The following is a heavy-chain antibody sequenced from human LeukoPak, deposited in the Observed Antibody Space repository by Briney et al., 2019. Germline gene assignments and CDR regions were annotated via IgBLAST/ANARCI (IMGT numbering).Heavy chain of an antibody. CDR3: ARDRVTTRRMGYYYGMDV. V-gene: IGHV3-66*01. J-gene: IGHJ6*02. D-gene: IGHD4-17*01. Sequence: EGSLRLSCAVSGFTVSSNYMSWVRQAPGKGLEWVSVIYSGDSTYYAHSVSGRFTISRHNSKNTLYLQMNSLRAEDTAVYYCARDRVTTRRMGYYYGMDVWGQGTTVTVSS. CDR2: IYSGDST. CDR1: GFTVSSNY.